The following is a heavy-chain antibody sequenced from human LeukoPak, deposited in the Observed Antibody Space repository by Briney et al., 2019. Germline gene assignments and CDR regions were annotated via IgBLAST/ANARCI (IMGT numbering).Heavy chain of an antibody. CDR2: FSATDSSA. D-gene: IGHD6-13*01. CDR1: GFTFSSYA. CDR3: AKARIAAAGTGAFDV. Sequence: GGSLRLSCGASGFTFSSYAMTWVRRAPGRGVEWVSAFSATDSSAQYAESAKGRFTISRDNSKNRLHLEMNSLRAEDAALYYCAKARIAAAGTGAFDVWGQETKVTVSP. J-gene: IGHJ3*01. V-gene: IGHV3-23*01.